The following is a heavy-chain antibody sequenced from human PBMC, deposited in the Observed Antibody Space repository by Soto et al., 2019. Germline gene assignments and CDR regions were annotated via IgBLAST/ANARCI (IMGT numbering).Heavy chain of an antibody. CDR3: ARDELGYCSGGSCFSRFDP. D-gene: IGHD2-15*01. Sequence: PSETLSLTCPVSGGSIGSGGYYWSWIRQHPGKGLEWIGYIYYSGSTYYNPSLKSRVTISVDTSKNQFSLKLSSVTAADTAVYYCARDELGYCSGGSCFSRFDPWGQGTLVTVSS. CDR2: IYYSGST. J-gene: IGHJ5*02. V-gene: IGHV4-31*03. CDR1: GGSIGSGGYY.